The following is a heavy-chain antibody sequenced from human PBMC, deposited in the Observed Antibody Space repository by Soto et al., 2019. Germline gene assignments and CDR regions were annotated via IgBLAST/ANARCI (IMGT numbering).Heavy chain of an antibody. Sequence: GGSLRLSCAASGFTFSSYWMHWVRQAPGKGLVWVSRINSDGSSTSYADSGKGRFTISRENAKNTLYLQMNSLRAEDTAVYYCAREGYDFWSGYYGPYGMDVWGQGTTVTVSS. CDR2: INSDGSST. D-gene: IGHD3-3*01. CDR1: GFTFSSYW. CDR3: AREGYDFWSGYYGPYGMDV. V-gene: IGHV3-74*01. J-gene: IGHJ6*02.